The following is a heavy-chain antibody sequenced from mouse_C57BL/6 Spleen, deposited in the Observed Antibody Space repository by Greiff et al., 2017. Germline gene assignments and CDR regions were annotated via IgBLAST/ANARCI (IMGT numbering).Heavy chain of an antibody. J-gene: IGHJ2*01. Sequence: QVQLQQSGAELVRPGASVTLSCKASGYAFTDSEMNWVKQTPGHGLEWIGAIDPETGGTDYNQKFKGKAILTADKSSSTAYMELRSLTSEDSAVDYGTRATYGYDVAGYWGQGTTLTVSS. CDR3: TRATYGYDVAGY. D-gene: IGHD2-2*01. V-gene: IGHV1-15*01. CDR2: IDPETGGT. CDR1: GYAFTDSE.